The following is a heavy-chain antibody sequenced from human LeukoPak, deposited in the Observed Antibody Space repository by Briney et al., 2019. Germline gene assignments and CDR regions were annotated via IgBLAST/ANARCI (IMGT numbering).Heavy chain of an antibody. J-gene: IGHJ4*02. CDR2: ISYDGSNK. Sequence: GGSLRLSCAASGFTFSSYAMHWVRQAPGKGLEWVAVISYDGSNKYYADSVKGRFTISRDNSKNTLYLQMNSLRAEDTAVYYCARDPSMESGVYYFDYWAREPWSPSPQ. CDR1: GFTFSSYA. D-gene: IGHD2/OR15-2a*01. V-gene: IGHV3-30-3*01. CDR3: ARDPSMESGVYYFDY.